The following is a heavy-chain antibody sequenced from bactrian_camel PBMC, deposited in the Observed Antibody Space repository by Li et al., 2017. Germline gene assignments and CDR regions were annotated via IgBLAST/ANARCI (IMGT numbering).Heavy chain of an antibody. D-gene: IGHD5*01. J-gene: IGHJ4*01. Sequence: HVQLVESGGGSVQAGGSLRLSCAASGNTLTSSCMAWFRQVPGKEREGVAATVTAGGSIDYTDSFKGRFTISQDDAKNAVYLQMNSLKPEDTAVYYCAAGTSTGFPFRESAYPYWGQGTQV. CDR1: GNTLTSSC. CDR2: TVTAGGSI. CDR3: AAGTSTGFPFRESAYPY. V-gene: IGHV3S53*01.